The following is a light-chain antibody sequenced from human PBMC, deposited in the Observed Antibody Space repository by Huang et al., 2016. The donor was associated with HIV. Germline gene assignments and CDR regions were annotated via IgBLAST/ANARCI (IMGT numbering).Light chain of an antibody. J-gene: IGKJ2*01. CDR1: QSLLHSNCYSY. CDR2: LGS. V-gene: IGKV2-28*01. Sequence: DIVMTQSPLSLPVTPGEPASISCSSSQSLLHSNCYSYLDWYLQKPGQSPQLLIYLGSNRTSGVPDRFSGIGSGTDFTLKISRVEAEDVGVYYCMQALQTPYTFGQGTKLEIK. CDR3: MQALQTPYT.